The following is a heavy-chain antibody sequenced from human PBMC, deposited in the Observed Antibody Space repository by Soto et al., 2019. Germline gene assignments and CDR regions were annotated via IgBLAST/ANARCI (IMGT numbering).Heavy chain of an antibody. CDR1: GGSFSGYY. CDR3: ARLGDCSSTGCYLGRRDY. CDR2: INHSGST. V-gene: IGHV4-34*01. D-gene: IGHD2-2*01. Sequence: SETLSLTCAVYGGSFSGYYWSWIRQPPGKGLEWIGEINHSGSTNYNPSLKSRVTISVDTSKNQFSLKLSSVTAADTAVYYCARLGDCSSTGCYLGRRDYWGQGTLVTVSS. J-gene: IGHJ4*02.